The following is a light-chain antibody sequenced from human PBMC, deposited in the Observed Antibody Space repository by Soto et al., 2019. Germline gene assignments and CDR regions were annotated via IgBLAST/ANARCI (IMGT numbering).Light chain of an antibody. CDR2: DAS. CDR1: QSISTW. V-gene: IGKV1-5*01. J-gene: IGKJ1*01. Sequence: DMQMTQSNSTLSASVGDTVTITCRASQSISTWSAWYQQKPGKAPELVIYDASKLHRGVPSRFSGSGSGTEFTLTISSLQPDDFATYYCQQYHNYPRTFGQGTKVDIK. CDR3: QQYHNYPRT.